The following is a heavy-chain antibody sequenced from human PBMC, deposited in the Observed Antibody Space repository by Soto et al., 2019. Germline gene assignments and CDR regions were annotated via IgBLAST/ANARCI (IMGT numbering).Heavy chain of an antibody. D-gene: IGHD6-13*01. CDR2: ISAYNGNT. Sequence: ASVKVSCKASGYTFTSYGISWVRQAPGQGLEWMGWISAYNGNTNYAQKLQGRVTMTTDTSTSTAYMELRSLRSDDTAVYYCARDRKYSSSWYSDWFDPWGQGTLVTVS. CDR1: GYTFTSYG. V-gene: IGHV1-18*01. CDR3: ARDRKYSSSWYSDWFDP. J-gene: IGHJ5*02.